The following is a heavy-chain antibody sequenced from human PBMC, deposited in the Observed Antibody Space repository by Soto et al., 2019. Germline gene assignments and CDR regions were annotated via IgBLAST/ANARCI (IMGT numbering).Heavy chain of an antibody. Sequence: SETLSLTCTVSGGAVSSGSYYWSWIRQPPGKGLEWIGFIYYNGNTNHNPSLKSRVTISVDTSKNQFSLKLSSVTAADTAVYYCARHWALGPPADYWGQGTLVTVSS. V-gene: IGHV4-61*01. CDR2: IYYNGNT. J-gene: IGHJ4*02. D-gene: IGHD3-16*01. CDR3: ARHWALGPPADY. CDR1: GGAVSSGSYY.